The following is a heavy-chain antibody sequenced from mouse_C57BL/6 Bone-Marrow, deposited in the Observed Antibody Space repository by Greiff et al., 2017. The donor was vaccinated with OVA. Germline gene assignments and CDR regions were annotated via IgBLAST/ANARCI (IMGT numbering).Heavy chain of an antibody. CDR2: IRNKANGYTT. V-gene: IGHV7-3*01. CDR3: ARSRVVEWYFDV. Sequence: EVKLMESGGGLVQPGGSLSLSCAASGFTFTDYYMSWVRQPPGKALEWLGFIRNKANGYTTEYSASVKGRFTISRDNSRSILYLQMNALRAEDSATYYCARSRVVEWYFDVWGTGTTVTVSS. J-gene: IGHJ1*03. CDR1: GFTFTDYY. D-gene: IGHD1-1*01.